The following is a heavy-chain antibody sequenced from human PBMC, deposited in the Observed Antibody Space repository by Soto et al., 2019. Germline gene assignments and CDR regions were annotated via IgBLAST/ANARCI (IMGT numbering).Heavy chain of an antibody. CDR2: IIPRDRST. CDR3: ARGGAELATIGSFDY. V-gene: IGHV1-46*01. CDR1: GYTFINYY. Sequence: AASVKVSCKASGYTFINYYMHWVRQAPGQGLEWIGRIIPRDRSTHYAQRFQDRVIMTRDTSTSTVYMELNSLRSEDSAVYYCARGGAELATIGSFDYWGQGTLVTVSS. D-gene: IGHD5-12*01. J-gene: IGHJ4*02.